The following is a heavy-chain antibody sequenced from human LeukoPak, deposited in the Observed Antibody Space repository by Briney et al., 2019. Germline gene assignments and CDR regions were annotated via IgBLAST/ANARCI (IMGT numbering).Heavy chain of an antibody. CDR1: GFTFSSYA. CDR2: ISGSSNYI. J-gene: IGHJ4*02. V-gene: IGHV3-21*01. Sequence: PGGSLRLSCAASGFTFSSYAMSWVRQAPGKGLEWVSSISGSSNYIYYADSVKGRFTISRDNAKNSLYLQMNSLRAEDTAVYYCARDAFHGYNWNDRGLIDYWGQGTLVTVSS. D-gene: IGHD1-20*01. CDR3: ARDAFHGYNWNDRGLIDY.